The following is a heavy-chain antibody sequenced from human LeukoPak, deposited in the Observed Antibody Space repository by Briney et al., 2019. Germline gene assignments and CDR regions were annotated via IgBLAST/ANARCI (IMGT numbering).Heavy chain of an antibody. Sequence: SETLSLTCAVYGGSFSGYYWSWIRQPPGKGLEWIGEINHSGSTNYNPSLKSRVTISVDTSKNQSSLKLSSVTAADTAVYYCARVVRASGWFRPRYFDLWGRGTLVTVSS. CDR1: GGSFSGYY. J-gene: IGHJ2*01. D-gene: IGHD6-19*01. V-gene: IGHV4-34*01. CDR3: ARVVRASGWFRPRYFDL. CDR2: INHSGST.